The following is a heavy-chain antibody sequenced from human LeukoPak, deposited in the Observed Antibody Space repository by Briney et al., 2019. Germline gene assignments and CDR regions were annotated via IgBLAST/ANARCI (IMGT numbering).Heavy chain of an antibody. J-gene: IGHJ4*02. D-gene: IGHD3-3*01. CDR1: GFTFSSYW. Sequence: PGGSLRLSCAASGFTFSSYWMSWVRQAPGKGLEWVANIKQDGSEKYYVDSVKGRFTISRDNAKNSLYLQMNSLRAEDTAVYCCARGPYYDFWSGYPPFDYWGQGTLVTVSS. CDR3: ARGPYYDFWSGYPPFDY. V-gene: IGHV3-7*01. CDR2: IKQDGSEK.